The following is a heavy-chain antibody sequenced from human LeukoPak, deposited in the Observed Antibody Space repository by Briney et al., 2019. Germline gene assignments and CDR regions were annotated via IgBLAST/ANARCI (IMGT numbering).Heavy chain of an antibody. D-gene: IGHD6-19*01. V-gene: IGHV3-23*01. CDR3: AKVVAVPVPEYYFDY. CDR1: GLTFSNYA. J-gene: IGHJ4*02. CDR2: IIGSGGST. Sequence: GSPRPSWAAAGLTFSNYAMSWVRQAPGKGPEWDSAIIGSGGSTYYAHSVKGRFTISRDNSKNTLYLQMNSLRAEDTAVYYCAKVVAVPVPEYYFDYWGQGTLVTVSS.